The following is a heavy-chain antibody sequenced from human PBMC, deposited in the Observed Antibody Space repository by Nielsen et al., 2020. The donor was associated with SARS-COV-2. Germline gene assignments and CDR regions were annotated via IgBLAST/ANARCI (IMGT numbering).Heavy chain of an antibody. D-gene: IGHD6-13*01. CDR2: IYYSGTT. Sequence: SETLSLTCTVSSGSISNYYWSWIRQPPGKGLEWIGYIYYSGTTNYSPSLKSRVTISVDTSKNQFSLKLSSVTAADTALYYCARRAAGGSVEWYFDLWGRGTQVTVSS. J-gene: IGHJ2*01. CDR3: ARRAAGGSVEWYFDL. V-gene: IGHV4-59*01. CDR1: SGSISNYY.